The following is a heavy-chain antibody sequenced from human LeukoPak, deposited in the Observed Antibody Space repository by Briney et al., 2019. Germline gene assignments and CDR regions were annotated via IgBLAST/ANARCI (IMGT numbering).Heavy chain of an antibody. J-gene: IGHJ5*02. V-gene: IGHV4-61*05. CDR2: IHYSGST. CDR1: GGSISSSSYY. Sequence: PSETLSLTCTVSGGSISSSSYYWGWIRQPPGKGLEWIGKIHYSGSTNYNPSLKSRVTISVDTSKNQFSLKLSSVTAADTAVYYCARRAGSGWSINWFDPWGQGTLITVSS. CDR3: ARRAGSGWSINWFDP. D-gene: IGHD6-19*01.